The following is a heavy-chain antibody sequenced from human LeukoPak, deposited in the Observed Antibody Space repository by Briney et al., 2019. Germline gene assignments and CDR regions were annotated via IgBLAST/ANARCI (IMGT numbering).Heavy chain of an antibody. J-gene: IGHJ5*02. Sequence: ASVKVSCKASGYTSTGYYMHWVRQAPGQGLEWMGWINPNSGGTNYAQKFQGRVTMTRDTSISTAYMELSRLRSDDTAVYYCASSRFGESPFDPWGQGTLVTVSS. V-gene: IGHV1-2*02. CDR2: INPNSGGT. CDR3: ASSRFGESPFDP. CDR1: GYTSTGYY. D-gene: IGHD3-10*01.